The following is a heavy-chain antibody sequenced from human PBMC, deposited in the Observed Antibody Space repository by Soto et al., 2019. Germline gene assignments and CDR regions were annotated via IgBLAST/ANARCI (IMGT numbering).Heavy chain of an antibody. CDR1: GVSISSGNW. V-gene: IGHV4-4*02. CDR3: ARLVYDSRLNYLYFDH. D-gene: IGHD3-22*01. Sequence: SETLSLTCTVSGVSISSGNWWSWVRQPPGKGLEWIAEVYNDGSANYHPSLESRATISVDRSKNQFSLRLSSVTAADTGKYYCARLVYDSRLNYLYFDHWGQGTLVTVSS. J-gene: IGHJ4*02. CDR2: VYNDGSA.